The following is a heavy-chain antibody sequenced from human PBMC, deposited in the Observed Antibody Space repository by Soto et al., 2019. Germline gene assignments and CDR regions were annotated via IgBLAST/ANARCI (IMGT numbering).Heavy chain of an antibody. V-gene: IGHV3-33*08. Sequence: PGGSLRLSCTTSGFTFNTYGMYWVRQAPGKGLEWVAIIWYDGSNKYYGDSVKGRFTISRDNSKNSLYLQMNSLRAEDTAVYYCARVEDYGDSASYWGHGTLVTVSS. CDR3: ARVEDYGDSASY. CDR1: GFTFNTYG. D-gene: IGHD4-17*01. CDR2: IWYDGSNK. J-gene: IGHJ4*01.